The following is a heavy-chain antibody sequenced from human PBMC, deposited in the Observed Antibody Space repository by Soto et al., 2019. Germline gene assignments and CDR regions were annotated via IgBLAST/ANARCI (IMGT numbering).Heavy chain of an antibody. J-gene: IGHJ4*02. CDR3: ARGSSAAAGYYFDY. Sequence: GGSLRLSCAASGFTVSSNYMSWVRQAPGKGLEWVSVIYSGGSTYYADSVKGRFTISRDNSKNTLYLQMNSLGAEDTAVYYCARGSSAAAGYYFDYWGQGTLVTVSS. CDR1: GFTVSSNY. CDR2: IYSGGST. V-gene: IGHV3-66*01. D-gene: IGHD6-13*01.